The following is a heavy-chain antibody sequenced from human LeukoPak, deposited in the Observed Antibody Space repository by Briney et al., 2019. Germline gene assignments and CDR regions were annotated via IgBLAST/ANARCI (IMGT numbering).Heavy chain of an antibody. D-gene: IGHD7-27*01. V-gene: IGHV1-2*06. CDR3: ARDLSSTSNWEFDY. CDR2: LNPNNGYT. J-gene: IGHJ4*02. Sequence: GASVKVSCKTSGYTFIDYFIHWVRQAPGQGLEWMGRLNPNNGYTFYTEGFQGRVTMTRDTSISTAYMELSRLTSDDTALYYCARDLSSTSNWEFDYWGQGTLVTVSS. CDR1: GYTFIDYF.